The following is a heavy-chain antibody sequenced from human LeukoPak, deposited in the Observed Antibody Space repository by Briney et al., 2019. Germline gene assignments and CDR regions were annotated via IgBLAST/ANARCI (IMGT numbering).Heavy chain of an antibody. CDR3: ARSPEGSGYFLRDNWFDP. J-gene: IGHJ5*02. V-gene: IGHV1-69*04. CDR1: GGTFSSYA. Sequence: SVKVSCKASGGTFSSYAISWVRQAPGQGLEWMGRIIPILGIANYARKFQGRVTITADKSTSTAYMELSSLRSEDTAVYYCARSPEGSGYFLRDNWFDPWGQGTLVTVSS. D-gene: IGHD3-3*01. CDR2: IIPILGIA.